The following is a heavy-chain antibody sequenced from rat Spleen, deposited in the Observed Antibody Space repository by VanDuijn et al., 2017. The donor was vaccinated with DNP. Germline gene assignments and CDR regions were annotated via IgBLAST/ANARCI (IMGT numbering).Heavy chain of an antibody. D-gene: IGHD1-2*01. CDR3: ARHYYTTYIHALAY. Sequence: EVQLVESGGGLVQPGRSLKLSCAASGFTFSDYNMAWVRQAPKKGLEWVATIIYDGSRTYYRDSVKGRFTFSRDNAKSTLYLQMDSLRSEDTATYYCARHYYTTYIHALAYWGQGTLVTVSS. CDR2: IIYDGSRT. J-gene: IGHJ3*01. CDR1: GFTFSDYN. V-gene: IGHV5-7*01.